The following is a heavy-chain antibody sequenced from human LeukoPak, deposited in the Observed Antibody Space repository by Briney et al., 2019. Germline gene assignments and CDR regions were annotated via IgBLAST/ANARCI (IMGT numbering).Heavy chain of an antibody. J-gene: IGHJ6*03. CDR2: IYYSGST. CDR1: GGSISSYY. V-gene: IGHV4-59*08. Sequence: SETLSLTCTVSGGSISSYYWSWIRQPPGKGLGWIGYIYYSGSTNYNPSLKSRVTISIPTSENQFSLRLGSVTAADTAVYYCAKTPNYYYYMDVWGKGTTVTVSS. CDR3: AKTPNYYYYMDV.